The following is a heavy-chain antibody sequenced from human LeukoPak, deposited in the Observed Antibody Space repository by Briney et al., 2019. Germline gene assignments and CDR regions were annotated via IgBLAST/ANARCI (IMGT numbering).Heavy chain of an antibody. CDR2: LYHTGST. D-gene: IGHD3-9*01. CDR1: GYSISSGYY. CDR3: ARDFVEVTIFWPSAFDI. V-gene: IGHV4-38-2*02. J-gene: IGHJ3*02. Sequence: SETLSLTCTVSGYSISSGYYWGWIRRPPGKGPEWIGSLYHTGSTDYNPSLKSRVTMSVDTSKNQFSLNLSSVTAADTAVYYCARDFVEVTIFWPSAFDIWGQGTMVTVSS.